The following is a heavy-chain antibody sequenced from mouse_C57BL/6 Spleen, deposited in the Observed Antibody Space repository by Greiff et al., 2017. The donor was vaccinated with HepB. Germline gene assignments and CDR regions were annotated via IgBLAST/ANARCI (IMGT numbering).Heavy chain of an antibody. J-gene: IGHJ1*03. CDR3: ARRDDYGSSPEYFDV. D-gene: IGHD1-1*01. V-gene: IGHV1-69*01. CDR1: GYTFTSYW. Sequence: QVQLQQPGAELVMPGASVKLSCKASGYTFTSYWMHWVKQRPGQGLEWIGEIDPSDSYTNYTQKFKGKSTLTVVKSSSTAYMQLSSLTSEDSAVYYCARRDDYGSSPEYFDVWGTGTTVTVSS. CDR2: IDPSDSYT.